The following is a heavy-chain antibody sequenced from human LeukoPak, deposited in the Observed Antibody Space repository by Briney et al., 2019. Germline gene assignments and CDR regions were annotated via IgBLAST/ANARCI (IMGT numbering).Heavy chain of an antibody. CDR1: GSSFTIYW. CDR3: ARASYGSGPDDY. D-gene: IGHD6-19*01. V-gene: IGHV5-10-1*01. J-gene: IGHJ4*02. CDR2: IDPSDSYT. Sequence: GGSPHISCQGSGSSFTIYWISWVRQMPGKGLEWMGRIDPSDSYTNYSPSFQGHVTISADKSISTAYLQWSSLKASDTAMYYCARASYGSGPDDYWGQGTLVTVSS.